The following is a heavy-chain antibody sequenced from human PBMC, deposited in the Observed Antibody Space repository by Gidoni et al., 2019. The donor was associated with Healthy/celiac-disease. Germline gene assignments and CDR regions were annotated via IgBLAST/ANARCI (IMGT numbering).Heavy chain of an antibody. CDR2: FDPEDGET. CDR3: ATSLGYCSSTSCYNWFDP. V-gene: IGHV1-24*01. CDR1: GYTLTELS. J-gene: IGHJ5*02. D-gene: IGHD2-2*01. Sequence: VQLVQSGAEVKKPGASVKVSCKVSGYTLTELSMHWVRQAPGKGLEWMGGFDPEDGETIYAQKFQGRVTMTEDTSTDTAYMELSSLRSEDTAVYYCATSLGYCSSTSCYNWFDPWGQGTLVTVSS.